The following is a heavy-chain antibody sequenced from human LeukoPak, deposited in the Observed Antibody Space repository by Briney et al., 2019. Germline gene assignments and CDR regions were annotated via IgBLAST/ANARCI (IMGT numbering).Heavy chain of an antibody. CDR3: ARHFHY. CDR2: IYYSGST. Sequence: PSETLSLTCTVSGRSISSSSYYWGWIRQPPGKGLEWIGSIYYSGSTYYNPSLKSRVTISVDTSKNQFSLKLNSVTAADTAVYYCARHFHYWGQGTLVTVSS. J-gene: IGHJ4*02. V-gene: IGHV4-39*01. CDR1: GRSISSSSYY.